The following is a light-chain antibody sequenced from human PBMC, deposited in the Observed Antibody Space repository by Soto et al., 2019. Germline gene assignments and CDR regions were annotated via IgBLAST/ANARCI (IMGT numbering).Light chain of an antibody. CDR3: QKYNSASSN. CDR1: QGISNY. Sequence: DIQMPQSPSSLSASVGDRVTITCRASQGISNYLAWYQQKPGKVPKLLIYAASTLQSGVPPRFSGSGSGTDFTLTISSLQPEDVAKDYCQKYNSASSNFGGGTKVEIK. J-gene: IGKJ4*01. CDR2: AAS. V-gene: IGKV1-27*01.